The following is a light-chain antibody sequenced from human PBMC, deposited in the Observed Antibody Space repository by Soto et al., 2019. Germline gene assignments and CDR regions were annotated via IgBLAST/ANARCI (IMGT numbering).Light chain of an antibody. CDR3: QTWGTGIAV. CDR2: LNSDGSH. Sequence: QLVLTQSPSASASLGASVKLTCTLSSGHSSYAIAWHQQPEKGPRYLMKLNSDGSHSKGDGIPDRFSGSSSGAERYLTISSLQSEDEADYYCQTWGTGIAVFGGGTQLTVL. J-gene: IGLJ7*01. CDR1: SGHSSYA. V-gene: IGLV4-69*01.